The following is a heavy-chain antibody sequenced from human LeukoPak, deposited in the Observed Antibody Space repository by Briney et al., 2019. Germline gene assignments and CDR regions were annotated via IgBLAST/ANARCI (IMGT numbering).Heavy chain of an antibody. D-gene: IGHD5-12*01. CDR1: GYTFTSYY. J-gene: IGHJ4*02. Sequence: ASVKVSCKASGYTFTSYYLHWVRQAPGQGLGWMGIINPSGGSTSYAQKFLGRVTMTRDMSTSTVYMELSSLRSEDTAVYFCARGGSGYDYFDYWGQGTLVTVSS. CDR2: INPSGGST. V-gene: IGHV1-46*01. CDR3: ARGGSGYDYFDY.